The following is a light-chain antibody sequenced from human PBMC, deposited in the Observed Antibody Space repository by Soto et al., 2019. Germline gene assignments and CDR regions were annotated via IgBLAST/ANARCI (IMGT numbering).Light chain of an antibody. CDR3: AAWDDSLSGLYV. CDR2: SNN. V-gene: IGLV1-44*01. J-gene: IGLJ1*01. CDR1: NSNIGTNT. Sequence: QSVLTQPPSASGTPGQRVTISCSGSNSNIGTNTVNWYQQFPGTAPKLLVYSNNQRPSGVPDRFSGAKSGTSASLAISGLQSDDEADYYCAAWDDSLSGLYVFGTGTKVTVL.